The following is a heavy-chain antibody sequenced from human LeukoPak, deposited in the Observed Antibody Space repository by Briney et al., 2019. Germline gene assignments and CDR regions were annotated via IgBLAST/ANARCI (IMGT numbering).Heavy chain of an antibody. CDR3: ARGVTTKRWGAFDI. J-gene: IGHJ3*02. V-gene: IGHV3-11*04. D-gene: IGHD4-17*01. CDR2: ISSSGSTI. Sequence: PGGSLRLSCAASGFTFSDYYMSWIRQAPGKGLEWVSYISSSGSTIYYEDSVEGRFTISRDNAKNSLYLQMNSLRAEDTAVYYCARGVTTKRWGAFDIWGQGTMVTVSS. CDR1: GFTFSDYY.